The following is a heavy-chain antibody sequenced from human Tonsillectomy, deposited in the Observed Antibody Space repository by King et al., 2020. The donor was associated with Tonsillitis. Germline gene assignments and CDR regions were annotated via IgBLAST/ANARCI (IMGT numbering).Heavy chain of an antibody. J-gene: IGHJ4*02. V-gene: IGHV1-18*04. CDR1: GYSFTTYG. Sequence: VQLVESGAEVKKPGASVKVSCKASGYSFTTYGISWVRQAPGQRLEWMGWISTYNGNTNYAQKIQGRVTMTTDTSTSTAYMELRSLRSDDTAVYYCASDGIDYVDFRWFAYWGQGTLVTVSS. D-gene: IGHD4-17*01. CDR2: ISTYNGNT. CDR3: ASDGIDYVDFRWFAY.